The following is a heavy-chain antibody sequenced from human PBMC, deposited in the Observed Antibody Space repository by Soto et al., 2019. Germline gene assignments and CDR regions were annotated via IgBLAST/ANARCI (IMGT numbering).Heavy chain of an antibody. J-gene: IGHJ4*02. CDR2: SRSKVYSYTT. CDR1: GFIFRDHF. V-gene: IGHV3-72*01. Sequence: EVQVVDSGGGLVQPGGSVKLSCEGSGFIFRDHFMDWVRQAPGKGLEWVGRSRSKVYSYTTEYAASVNGRFTISRDESQKSVYLQMNGLKTEDTAVYYCAVDIVGTGSYWGQGTLVTVSS. D-gene: IGHD5-12*01. CDR3: AVDIVGTGSY.